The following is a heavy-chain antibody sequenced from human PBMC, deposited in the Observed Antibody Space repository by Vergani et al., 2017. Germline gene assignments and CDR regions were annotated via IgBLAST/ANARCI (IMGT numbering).Heavy chain of an antibody. CDR2: INLNTGLA. CDR1: GYTFTSYY. D-gene: IGHD5-18*01. V-gene: IGHV1-46*03. Sequence: QEQLVQSGAAVKKPGASVNVSCKPSGYTFTSYYIHWVRQAPGQGLAWVEWMGTINLNTGLATFAQKFQGRVTMTSDTSTRTVYMALTSLTSEDTAVYFWARGGSGYSDGYSNINFWGQGTRVTVSS. J-gene: IGHJ4*02. CDR3: ARGGSGYSDGYSNINF.